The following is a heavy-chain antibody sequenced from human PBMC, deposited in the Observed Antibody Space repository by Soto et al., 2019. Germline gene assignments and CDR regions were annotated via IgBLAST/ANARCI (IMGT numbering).Heavy chain of an antibody. CDR3: ASQKGWLFLPDY. CDR2: ISVHSGKT. CDR1: GFPFSDSG. D-gene: IGHD3-22*01. Sequence: QVQLVQSGAEMKKPGASVKVSCKASGFPFSDSGIAWVRQAPGQGLEWMAWISVHSGKTNYAQALQDRVTLTTDTSTNTAYIELRSLRSDDTAVYYCASQKGWLFLPDYWGQGTRVTVSS. V-gene: IGHV1-18*01. J-gene: IGHJ4*02.